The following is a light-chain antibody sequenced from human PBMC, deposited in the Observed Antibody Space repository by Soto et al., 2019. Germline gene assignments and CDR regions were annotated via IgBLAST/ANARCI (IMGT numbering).Light chain of an antibody. V-gene: IGKV3D-15*01. J-gene: IGKJ4*01. CDR1: QNVSSY. CDR3: QQYNDWPPLT. Sequence: EIVLTQSPGTLSLSPGERATLSCRASQNVSSYLAWYQQKPGQAPRLLIYDASNRATGIPARFSGSGSGTEFTLTISSLQSEDFAVYSCQQYNDWPPLTFGGGTKVDIK. CDR2: DAS.